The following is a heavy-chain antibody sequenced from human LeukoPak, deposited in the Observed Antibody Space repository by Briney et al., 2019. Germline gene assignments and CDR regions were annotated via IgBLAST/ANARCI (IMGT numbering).Heavy chain of an antibody. D-gene: IGHD3-10*01. CDR3: ARMNSRGYYYGSGSYSNWLDP. Sequence: PGGSLRLSCAASGFTVSSNYMSWVRQAPGKGLEWVSVIYSGGSTYYADSVKGRFTISRHNSKNTLYLQMNSLRAEDTAVYYCARMNSRGYYYGSGSYSNWLDPWGQGTLVTVSS. CDR1: GFTVSSNY. CDR2: IYSGGST. J-gene: IGHJ5*02. V-gene: IGHV3-53*04.